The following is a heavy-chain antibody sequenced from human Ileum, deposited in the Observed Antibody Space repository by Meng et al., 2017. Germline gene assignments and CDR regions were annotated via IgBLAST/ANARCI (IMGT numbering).Heavy chain of an antibody. CDR3: ARDGGWRRYYYYYGMYV. V-gene: IGHV3-9*01. J-gene: IGHJ6*02. Sequence: SLKISCAASGFPFDDYAMHWVRQAPGQGLEWVSGISWNSGSIGYADSVKGRFTISRDNAKNSLYLQMNSLRAEDTAVYYCARDGGWRRYYYYYGMYVWGQGTTVTVSS. D-gene: IGHD6-19*01. CDR1: GFPFDDYA. CDR2: ISWNSGSI.